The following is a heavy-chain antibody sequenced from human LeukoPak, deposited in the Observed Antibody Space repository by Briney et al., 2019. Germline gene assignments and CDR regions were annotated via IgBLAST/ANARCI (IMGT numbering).Heavy chain of an antibody. D-gene: IGHD3-3*01. V-gene: IGHV4-34*01. CDR2: INHSGST. CDR3: ARQNDFWSGSSSCDAFDI. J-gene: IGHJ3*02. Sequence: SETLSLTCAVYGGSFSGYYWTWIRQPPGKGLEWIGEINHSGSTNYNPSLKSRVTISVDTSKNHLSLKLNSVTAADTAVYYCARQNDFWSGSSSCDAFDIWGQGTMVTVSS. CDR1: GGSFSGYY.